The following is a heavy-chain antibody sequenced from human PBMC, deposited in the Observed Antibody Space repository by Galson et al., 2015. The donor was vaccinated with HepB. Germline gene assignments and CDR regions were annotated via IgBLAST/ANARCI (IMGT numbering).Heavy chain of an antibody. CDR1: GFTFSNAW. Sequence: SLRLSCAASGFTFSNAWMSWVRQAPGKGLEWVGRIKSKTDGGTTDYAAPVKGRFTISRDDSKNTLYLQMNSLKTEDTAVYYCTTRIPGIVGATSSLSGFDYWGQGTLVTVSS. D-gene: IGHD1-26*01. J-gene: IGHJ4*02. CDR3: TTRIPGIVGATSSLSGFDY. CDR2: IKSKTDGGTT. V-gene: IGHV3-15*01.